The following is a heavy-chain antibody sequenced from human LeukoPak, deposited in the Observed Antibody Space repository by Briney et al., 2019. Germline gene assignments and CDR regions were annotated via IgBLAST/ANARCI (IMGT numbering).Heavy chain of an antibody. J-gene: IGHJ3*02. Sequence: GGSLRLSCAASGFTFSSYAMSWVRQAPGKGLEWVSAISGSGGSTYYADSVKGRFTISRDNAKNSLYLQMNSLRAEDTAVYYCARGYDSSGEKQDDAFDIWGQGTMVTVSS. CDR3: ARGYDSSGEKQDDAFDI. CDR2: ISGSGGST. D-gene: IGHD3-22*01. CDR1: GFTFSSYA. V-gene: IGHV3-23*01.